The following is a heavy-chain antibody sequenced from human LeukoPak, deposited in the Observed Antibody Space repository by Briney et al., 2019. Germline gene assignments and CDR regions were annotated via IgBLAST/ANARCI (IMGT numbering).Heavy chain of an antibody. CDR1: GFTFTSYW. D-gene: IGHD6-19*01. Sequence: PGGSLRLSCAASGFTFTSYWMSWVRQAPGKGLEWVANIKQDGGEKYYLDSLEGRFTISRDNAKNSVYLQINRLRAEDTAVYYCARRGTIAVPVFWFDPWGQGTLVIVSS. CDR2: IKQDGGEK. J-gene: IGHJ5*02. CDR3: ARRGTIAVPVFWFDP. V-gene: IGHV3-7*01.